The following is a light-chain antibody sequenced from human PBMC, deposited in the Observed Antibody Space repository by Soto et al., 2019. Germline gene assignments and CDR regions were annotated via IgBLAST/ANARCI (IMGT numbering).Light chain of an antibody. V-gene: IGKV3-11*01. CDR2: ESS. CDR1: QSVSSY. J-gene: IGKJ1*01. CDR3: QKRSNWPQK. Sequence: EIVLTQSPATLSLSPGEIATLSCRASQSVSSYLGWYQQKPGQAPRLLIYESSNRATGIAARFSGSGSGTDFTLTISSLEPEDFAVYYCQKRSNWPQKFGQGTKVDIK.